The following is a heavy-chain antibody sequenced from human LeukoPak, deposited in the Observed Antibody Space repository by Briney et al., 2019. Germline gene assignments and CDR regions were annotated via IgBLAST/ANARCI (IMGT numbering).Heavy chain of an antibody. CDR1: GYTFTAYY. CDR2: INSNSGDT. J-gene: IGHJ4*02. CDR3: ARGEWLLPPYDSSGYYYSPCY. V-gene: IGHV1-2*02. D-gene: IGHD3-22*01. Sequence: ASVKVSCKASGYTFTAYYLHWVRQAPGQGLEWMGWINSNSGDTNSAQKFQGRVTLTRDTSITTAYMELSRLRSDDTAVYYCARGEWLLPPYDSSGYYYSPCYWGQGTLVTVSS.